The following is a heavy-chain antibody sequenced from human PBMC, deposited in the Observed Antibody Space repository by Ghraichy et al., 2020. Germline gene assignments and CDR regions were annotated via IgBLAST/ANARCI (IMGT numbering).Heavy chain of an antibody. CDR3: ARDHSTGPSLYFDL. CDR1: GFTFDDYG. V-gene: IGHV3-20*01. CDR2: INWNGGST. D-gene: IGHD1-14*01. Sequence: GGSLRLSCAASGFTFDDYGMSWVRQAPGKGLEWVSGINWNGGSTGYADSVKGRFTISRDNAKNSLYLQMNSLRAEDTALYHCARDHSTGPSLYFDLWGRGTLVTVSS. J-gene: IGHJ2*01.